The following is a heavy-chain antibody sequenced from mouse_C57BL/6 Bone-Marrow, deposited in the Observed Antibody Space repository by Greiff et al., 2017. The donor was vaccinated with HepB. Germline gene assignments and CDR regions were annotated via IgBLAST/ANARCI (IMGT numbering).Heavy chain of an antibody. CDR1: GFTFSDYY. J-gene: IGHJ1*03. CDR2: ISNGGGST. CDR3: ASSFQDWYFDV. D-gene: IGHD1-2*01. V-gene: IGHV5-12*01. Sequence: DVHLVESGGGLVQPGGSLKLSCAASGFTFSDYYMYWVRQTPEKRLEWVAYISNGGGSTYYPDTVKGRFTISRDNAKNTLYLQMSRLKSEDTAMYYCASSFQDWYFDVWGTRTTVTVSS.